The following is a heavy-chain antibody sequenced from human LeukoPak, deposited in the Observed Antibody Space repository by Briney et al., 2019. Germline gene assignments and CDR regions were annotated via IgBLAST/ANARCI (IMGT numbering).Heavy chain of an antibody. J-gene: IGHJ5*02. D-gene: IGHD1-1*01. Sequence: GSLRLSCAASGFTFSSYAMSWVRQAPGKGLEWVSAISGSGDNTYYADSVKGRFTISRDNSKNTLYLQMNSLRAEDTAAYYCAKDVPSTFKWFDPWGQGTLVTVSS. CDR3: AKDVPSTFKWFDP. CDR1: GFTFSSYA. CDR2: ISGSGDNT. V-gene: IGHV3-23*01.